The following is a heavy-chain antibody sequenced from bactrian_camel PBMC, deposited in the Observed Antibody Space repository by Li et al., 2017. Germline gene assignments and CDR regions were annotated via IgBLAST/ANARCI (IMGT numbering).Heavy chain of an antibody. CDR2: WRSDGST. V-gene: IGHV3S42*01. CDR3: IRSALGRCAGY. CDR1: GFTSNGCA. J-gene: IGHJ4*01. Sequence: VQLVESGGGSVKAGGSLRLSCTDPGFTSNGCALNWYRQAAGKQREWISTWRSDGSTSYADSVKGRFTISTDKAKDTAYLQMNSLKPEDTAMYSCIRSALGRCAGYWGQGTQVTVS. D-gene: IGHD1*01.